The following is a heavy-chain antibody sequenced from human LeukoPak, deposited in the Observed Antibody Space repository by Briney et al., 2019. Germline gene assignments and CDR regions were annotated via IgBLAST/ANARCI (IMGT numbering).Heavy chain of an antibody. CDR2: IRRKANSYAT. D-gene: IGHD6-6*01. Sequence: PGGSLRLSCAASGFTFSGSAMHWVRQASGKGLEWVGRIRRKANSYATAYAASVKGKFTISRDDSKNTAYLQMNSLKAEDTAVYYCTRFEYSSSQGGQGTLVTVSS. CDR1: GFTFSGSA. CDR3: TRFEYSSSQ. V-gene: IGHV3-73*01. J-gene: IGHJ4*02.